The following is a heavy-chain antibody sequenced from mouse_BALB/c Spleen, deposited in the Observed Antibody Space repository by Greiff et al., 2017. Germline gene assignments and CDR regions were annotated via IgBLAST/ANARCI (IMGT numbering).Heavy chain of an antibody. CDR2: IWAGGST. J-gene: IGHJ2*01. Sequence: VQRVESGPGLVAPSQSLSITCTVSGFSLTSYGVHWVRQPPGKGLEWLGVIWAGGSTNYNSALMSRLSISKDNSKSQVFLKMNSLQTDDTAMYYCARVRGGNYGFDYWGQGTTLTVSS. CDR1: GFSLTSYG. CDR3: ARVRGGNYGFDY. D-gene: IGHD2-1*01. V-gene: IGHV2-9*02.